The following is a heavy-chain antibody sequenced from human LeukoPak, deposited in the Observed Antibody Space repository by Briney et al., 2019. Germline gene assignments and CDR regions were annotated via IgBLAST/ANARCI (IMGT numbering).Heavy chain of an antibody. Sequence: GGSLRLSCAASGFTFDDYGMSWVRQAPGKGLEWVAVISYDGSNKYYADSVKGRFTISRDNSKNTLYLQMNSLRAEDTAVYYCARDLEDLSDYWGQGTLVTVSS. CDR2: ISYDGSNK. J-gene: IGHJ4*02. V-gene: IGHV3-30*03. CDR1: GFTFDDYG. CDR3: ARDLEDLSDY.